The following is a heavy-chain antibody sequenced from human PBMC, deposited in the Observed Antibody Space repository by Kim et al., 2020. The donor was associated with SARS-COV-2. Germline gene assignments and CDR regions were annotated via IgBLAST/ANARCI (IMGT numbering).Heavy chain of an antibody. D-gene: IGHD3-9*01. V-gene: IGHV3-15*01. CDR3: TTEPSTTYYDILTGYYMLDY. Sequence: GGSLRLSCAASGFTFSNAWMSWVRQAPWKGLEWVGRIKSKTDGGTTDYAAPVKGRFTISRDDSKNTLYLQMNSLKTEDTAVYYCTTEPSTTYYDILTGYYMLDYWGQGTLVTVSS. CDR1: GFTFSNAW. J-gene: IGHJ4*02. CDR2: IKSKTDGGTT.